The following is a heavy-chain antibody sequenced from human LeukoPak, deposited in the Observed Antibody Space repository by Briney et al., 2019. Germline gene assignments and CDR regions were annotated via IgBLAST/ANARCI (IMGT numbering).Heavy chain of an antibody. CDR2: MNPNSGNT. D-gene: IGHD5-18*01. CDR3: ARQRGYNYGYDDY. Sequence: ASVKVSCKASGYTFTSYDINWVRQATGQGLEWMGWMNPNSGNTGYAQKFQGRVTMTRNTSKRTAYMELSSLTSEDTAVYYCARQRGYNYGYDDYWGQGTLVTVSS. J-gene: IGHJ4*02. CDR1: GYTFTSYD. V-gene: IGHV1-8*01.